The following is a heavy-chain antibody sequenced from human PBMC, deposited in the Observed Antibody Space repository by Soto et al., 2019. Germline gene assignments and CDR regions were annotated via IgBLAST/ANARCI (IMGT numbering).Heavy chain of an antibody. Sequence: QVQLVESGGGVVQPGRSLRLSCAASGFTFSSYGMHWVRQAPGKGLEWVAVISYDGSNKYYADSVKGRFTISRDNSKNTLYLQMNSLRAEDTAVYYCAKDLSGEGSSFFDYWGQGTLVTVSS. CDR2: ISYDGSNK. CDR1: GFTFSSYG. CDR3: AKDLSGEGSSFFDY. V-gene: IGHV3-30*18. D-gene: IGHD6-13*01. J-gene: IGHJ4*02.